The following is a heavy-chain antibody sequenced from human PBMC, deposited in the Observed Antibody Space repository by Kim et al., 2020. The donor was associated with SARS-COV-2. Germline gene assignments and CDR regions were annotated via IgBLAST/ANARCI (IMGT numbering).Heavy chain of an antibody. D-gene: IGHD6-19*01. CDR3: ARDRIGGAATDY. Sequence: KYSERVQGRGTITGDTSASTVYMEMSSLRSEDTAVYFCARDRIGGAATDYWGQGTLVTVSS. J-gene: IGHJ4*02. V-gene: IGHV1-3*01.